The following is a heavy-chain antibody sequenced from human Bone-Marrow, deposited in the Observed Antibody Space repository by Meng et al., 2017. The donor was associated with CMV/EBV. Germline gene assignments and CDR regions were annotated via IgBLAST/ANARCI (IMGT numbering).Heavy chain of an antibody. CDR2: ISSSSSTI. J-gene: IGHJ6*02. Sequence: GGSLRLSCAASGFTFSSYAMHWVRQAPGKGLEWVSYISSSSSTIYYADSVKGRFTISRDNAKNSLYLQMNSLRAEDTAVYFCGVTTVGYYYYGMDVWGQGTTVTVSS. V-gene: IGHV3-48*04. D-gene: IGHD4-11*01. CDR1: GFTFSSYA. CDR3: GVTTVGYYYYGMDV.